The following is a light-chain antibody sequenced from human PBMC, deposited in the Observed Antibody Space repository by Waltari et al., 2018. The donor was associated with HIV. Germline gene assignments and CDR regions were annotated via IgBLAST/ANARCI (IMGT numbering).Light chain of an antibody. CDR1: SSDVGAYNF. V-gene: IGLV2-14*01. Sequence: QSALTQPASVSGSPGQSITISCTGTSSDVGAYNFVSWYRQHPGKAPKLMIYDVSNRPSGVSNRFSGSKSGNTASLTISGLQAEDEADYYCSSYTSSSTPIVVFGGGTKLTVL. CDR2: DVS. CDR3: SSYTSSSTPIVV. J-gene: IGLJ2*01.